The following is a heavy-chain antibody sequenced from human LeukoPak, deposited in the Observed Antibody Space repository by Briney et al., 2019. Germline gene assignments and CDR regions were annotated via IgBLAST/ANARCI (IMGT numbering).Heavy chain of an antibody. Sequence: GGSLRLSCAASGFTFSSYSMNWVRQAPGKGLEWVSYISNSGSSISYADSVKGRFTTSRDNAKSSLYLQMNSLRAEDTAVYYCARLRYHDFWSGYWKYYYYMDVWSKGTTVTVSS. V-gene: IGHV3-21*05. CDR2: ISNSGSSI. D-gene: IGHD3-3*01. J-gene: IGHJ6*03. CDR3: ARLRYHDFWSGYWKYYYYMDV. CDR1: GFTFSSYS.